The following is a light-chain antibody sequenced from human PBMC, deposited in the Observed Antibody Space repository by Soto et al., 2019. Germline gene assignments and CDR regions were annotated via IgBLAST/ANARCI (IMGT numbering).Light chain of an antibody. CDR2: SPS. V-gene: IGKV1-5*03. J-gene: IGKJ2*01. Sequence: DIQMTQSPSTLSASVGDRVTITCRASQRISHYLAWYQQKPGKAPKLLIYSPSDLESGVPSRFSGSGSGTEFTLTISSLQPADFATYYCQHYNSYPYTFGQGTKLEIK. CDR3: QHYNSYPYT. CDR1: QRISHY.